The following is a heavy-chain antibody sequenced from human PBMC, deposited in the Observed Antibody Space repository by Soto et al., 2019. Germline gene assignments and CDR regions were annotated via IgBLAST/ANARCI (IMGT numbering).Heavy chain of an antibody. CDR3: ARGQGTYYDFWSGPSRLYYYYGMDV. D-gene: IGHD3-3*01. Sequence: QVQLVESGGGLVKPGGSLRLSCAASGFTFSDYYMSWIRQAPGKGLEWVSYISSSGSTIYYADSVKGRFTISRDNAKNSRYLQMNSLRAEDTAVYYCARGQGTYYDFWSGPSRLYYYYGMDVWGQGTTVTVSS. CDR2: ISSSGSTI. CDR1: GFTFSDYY. J-gene: IGHJ6*02. V-gene: IGHV3-11*01.